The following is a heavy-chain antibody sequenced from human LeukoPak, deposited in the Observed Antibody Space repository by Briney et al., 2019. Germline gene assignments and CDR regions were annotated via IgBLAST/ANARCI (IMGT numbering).Heavy chain of an antibody. CDR3: ATKLLWFGEPSCAFDI. J-gene: IGHJ3*02. CDR2: IIPIFGTA. Sequence: SVTVSFTASGGTFSSYAISWVRQAPGQGLEWMGGIIPIFGTANYAQKFQGRVTITADESTSTAYMELSSLRSEDTAVYYCATKLLWFGEPSCAFDIWGQGTMVTVSS. CDR1: GGTFSSYA. D-gene: IGHD3-10*01. V-gene: IGHV1-69*13.